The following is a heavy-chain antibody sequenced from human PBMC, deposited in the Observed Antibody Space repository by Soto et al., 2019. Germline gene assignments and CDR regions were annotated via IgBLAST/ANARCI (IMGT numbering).Heavy chain of an antibody. CDR2: IRAYNGNT. Sequence: QVQLVQSGAEVKKPGASVKVSCKASGYTFTSYGTSWVRQAPGQGLEWMGWIRAYNGNTNYAQKLQGRVTMTTDTYTSXXYMELRSLRSDDTAVYYGARDAPPEDYCGQGTLVTVSS. V-gene: IGHV1-18*01. CDR1: GYTFTSYG. CDR3: ARDAPPEDY. J-gene: IGHJ4*02.